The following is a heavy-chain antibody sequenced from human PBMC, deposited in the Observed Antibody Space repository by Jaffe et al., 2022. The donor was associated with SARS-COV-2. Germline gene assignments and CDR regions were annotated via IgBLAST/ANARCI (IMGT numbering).Heavy chain of an antibody. J-gene: IGHJ6*02. CDR1: GFTFSNAW. CDR2: IKSKTDGGTT. CDR3: TTCIAARLQWHYYYGMDV. V-gene: IGHV3-15*01. D-gene: IGHD6-6*01. Sequence: EVQLVESGGGLVKPGGSLRLSCAASGFTFSNAWMSWVRQAPGKGLEWVGRIKSKTDGGTTDYAAPVKGRFTISRDDSKNTLYLQMNSLKTEDTAVYYCTTCIAARLQWHYYYGMDVWGQGTTVTVSS.